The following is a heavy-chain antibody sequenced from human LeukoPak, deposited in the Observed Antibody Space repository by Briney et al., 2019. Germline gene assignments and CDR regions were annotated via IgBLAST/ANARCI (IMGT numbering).Heavy chain of an antibody. CDR1: GSTFSSYD. J-gene: IGHJ5*02. Sequence: VASVKVSCKASGSTFSSYDISWVRQAPGQGVEGMGGIIPIFGTAKYAQKLQGRVTINTDESTSTAYMELSSLRSEDTAVYYCAREDVSGSSTVNWFDPWGQGTLVTVSS. V-gene: IGHV1-69*05. CDR3: AREDVSGSSTVNWFDP. CDR2: IIPIFGTA. D-gene: IGHD3-16*01.